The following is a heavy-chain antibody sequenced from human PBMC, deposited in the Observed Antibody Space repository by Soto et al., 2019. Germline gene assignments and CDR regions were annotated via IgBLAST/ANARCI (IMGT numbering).Heavy chain of an antibody. CDR2: TYYRSKWYD. J-gene: IGHJ4*02. Sequence: QVQLQPSGPGLVKPSQTLSLTCAISGDSVSSNSAAWNWIRPSPSRGLEWLGRTYYRSKWYDGYAVSMKSRITINPDTSNHQFSLQLKSVTHEDTAVYYCARTNNGYINEWGQGTLVTVSS. CDR3: ARTNNGYINE. D-gene: IGHD5-12*01. V-gene: IGHV6-1*01. CDR1: GDSVSSNSAA.